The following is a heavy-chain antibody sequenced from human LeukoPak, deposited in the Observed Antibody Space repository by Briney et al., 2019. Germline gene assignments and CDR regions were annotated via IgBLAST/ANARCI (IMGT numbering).Heavy chain of an antibody. CDR2: IHPGRGDT. V-gene: IGHV1-2*02. Sequence: ASVKLSCKALGYTFTDHYFHWLRQAPGQGLEWMGWIHPGRGDTNYAQKFQGRVSLTRDTSISTAYMELSRLTSDDTAVYYCARPMPGRVVATDYWGQGTLVTVSS. J-gene: IGHJ4*02. CDR3: ARPMPGRVVATDY. D-gene: IGHD5-12*01. CDR1: GYTFTDHY.